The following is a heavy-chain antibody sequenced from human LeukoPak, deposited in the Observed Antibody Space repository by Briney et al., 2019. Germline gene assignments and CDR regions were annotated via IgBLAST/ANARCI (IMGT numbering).Heavy chain of an antibody. CDR3: ATDSHSSGWYYHYYGMDV. J-gene: IGHJ6*02. Sequence: SVKVSCKASGGTFSSYAISWVRQAPGQGLEWMGGIIPIFGTAIYAQKFQGRVTMTEDTSTDTAYMELSSLRSEDTAVYYCATDSHSSGWYYHYYGMDVWGQGTTVTVSS. D-gene: IGHD6-19*01. CDR1: GGTFSSYA. CDR2: IIPIFGTA. V-gene: IGHV1-69*06.